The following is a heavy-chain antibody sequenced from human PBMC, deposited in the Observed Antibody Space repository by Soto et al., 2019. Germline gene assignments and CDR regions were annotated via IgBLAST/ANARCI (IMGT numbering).Heavy chain of an antibody. Sequence: EVQLLESGGGLVQPGGSLRLSCAASGFTFSSYAMSWVRQAPGKGLEWVSGISGSGGSRNYADSVKGRFTISRDNSKNTLYLHMNSLRAEDTAVYYCAKRELGLDYWGQGTLVTVSS. CDR3: AKRELGLDY. CDR1: GFTFSSYA. CDR2: ISGSGGSR. V-gene: IGHV3-23*01. D-gene: IGHD7-27*01. J-gene: IGHJ4*02.